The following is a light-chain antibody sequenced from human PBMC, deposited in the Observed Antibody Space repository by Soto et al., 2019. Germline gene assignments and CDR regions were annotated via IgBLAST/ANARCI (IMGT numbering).Light chain of an antibody. J-gene: IGLJ2*01. CDR1: SSDVGGYNY. CDR3: SSYTSSSTLL. V-gene: IGLV2-14*01. CDR2: DVS. Sequence: QSVLTQPASVSGSPGQSITISCTGTSSDVGGYNYVSWYQQHPGKAPKLMIYDVSNRPSGVSNRFYGSKSGNTASLTISGLQAEDEADYYCSSYTSSSTLLFGGGTKLTVL.